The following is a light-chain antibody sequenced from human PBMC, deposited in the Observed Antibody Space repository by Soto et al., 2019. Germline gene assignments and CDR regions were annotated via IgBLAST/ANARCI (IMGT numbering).Light chain of an antibody. CDR2: GAS. V-gene: IGKV3-20*01. CDR1: QSVSSSY. J-gene: IGKJ1*01. CDR3: QQYGSSQT. Sequence: EFVLTHSPGTLSLSPGERATLSCGASQSVSSSYLAWYQQKPGQAPRLLIYGASSRATGIPDRFSGSGSGTDFTLTISRLEPEDFAVYYCQQYGSSQTFGQGTKVDIK.